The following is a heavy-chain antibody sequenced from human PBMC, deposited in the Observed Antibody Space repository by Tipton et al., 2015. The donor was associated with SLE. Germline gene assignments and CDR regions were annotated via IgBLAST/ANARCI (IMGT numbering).Heavy chain of an antibody. CDR1: GFSFSSYA. J-gene: IGHJ4*02. D-gene: IGHD2-8*01. CDR2: IGVNGEKT. V-gene: IGHV3-64D*06. Sequence: SLRLSCLGSGFSFSSYALHWVRQAPGMRLESASAIGVNGEKTYYPDSVKGGFTISRDDSKNTLYLHMSSLRIEDTAVYYCMKPLGYCNNGRCREADSWGQGTLVTVSS. CDR3: MKPLGYCNNGRCREADS.